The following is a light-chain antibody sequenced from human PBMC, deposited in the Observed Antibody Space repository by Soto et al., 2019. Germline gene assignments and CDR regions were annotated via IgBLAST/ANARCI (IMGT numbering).Light chain of an antibody. CDR2: SAS. Sequence: EIVLAQSPGTLSLSPGERATLSCRASQSLGGDYLAWFQHKPGQSPRLLLYSASNRDTGIPARFSGSGSGTDFTLTISRLEPEDFVVYYCHQYGSLPITFGQGIRLEIK. CDR3: HQYGSLPIT. V-gene: IGKV3-20*01. CDR1: QSLGGDY. J-gene: IGKJ5*01.